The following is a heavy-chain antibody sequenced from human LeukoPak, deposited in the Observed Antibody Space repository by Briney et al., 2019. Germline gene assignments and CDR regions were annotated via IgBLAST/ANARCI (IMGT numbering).Heavy chain of an antibody. J-gene: IGHJ4*02. CDR1: GGSISSGSYY. CDR2: IHTSGST. Sequence: NSSQTLSLTCTVSGGSISSGSYYWSWIRQPAGKGLEWIGRIHTSGSTNYGPSLKSRVTMSVDTSKNQFSLKLSSVTAADTAVYYCARDRYYYDSSARYFDYWGQGTLVTVSS. CDR3: ARDRYYYDSSARYFDY. D-gene: IGHD3-22*01. V-gene: IGHV4-61*02.